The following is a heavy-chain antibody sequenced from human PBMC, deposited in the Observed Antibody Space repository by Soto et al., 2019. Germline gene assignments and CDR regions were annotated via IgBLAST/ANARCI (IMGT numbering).Heavy chain of an antibody. CDR3: ARGEVGGPRPFDY. V-gene: IGHV1-18*04. Sequence: ASVNVSCTSSGYTFTSYGISWVRQSPGQGLEWMGWISAYNGNTNYSQKLQGRVTMTTDTSTSTVYMELSSLRSEDTAVYYCARGEVGGPRPFDYWGQGTLVTVSS. CDR1: GYTFTSYG. J-gene: IGHJ4*02. CDR2: ISAYNGNT. D-gene: IGHD3-10*01.